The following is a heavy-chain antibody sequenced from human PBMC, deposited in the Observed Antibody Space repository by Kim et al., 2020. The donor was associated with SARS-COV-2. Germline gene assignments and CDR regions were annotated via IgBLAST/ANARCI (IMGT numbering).Heavy chain of an antibody. CDR2: IIPIFGTA. J-gene: IGHJ5*02. Sequence: SVKVSCKASGGTFSSYAISWVRQAPGQGLEWMGGIIPIFGTANYAQKFQGRVTITADESTSTAYMELSSLRSEDTAVYYCARRTGTTSWLYASRTKFDPWGQGTLVTVSS. CDR3: ARRTGTTSWLYASRTKFDP. V-gene: IGHV1-69*13. CDR1: GGTFSSYA. D-gene: IGHD1-1*01.